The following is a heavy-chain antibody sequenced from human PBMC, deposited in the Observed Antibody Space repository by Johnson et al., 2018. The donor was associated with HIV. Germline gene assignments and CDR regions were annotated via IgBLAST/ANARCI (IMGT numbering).Heavy chain of an antibody. CDR1: GFSFSSYA. V-gene: IGHV3-30-3*01. Sequence: QVQLVESGGGVVQPGRSLRLSCAASGFSFSSYAMHWVRQAPGKGLEWVAVVSYDGSNKYYADSVKGRFSISRDNSKNTLHLQMNSLRAEDTAVYYCARDTRIAAARAFDSWGQGTMVTVSS. CDR3: ARDTRIAAARAFDS. D-gene: IGHD6-6*01. CDR2: VSYDGSNK. J-gene: IGHJ3*02.